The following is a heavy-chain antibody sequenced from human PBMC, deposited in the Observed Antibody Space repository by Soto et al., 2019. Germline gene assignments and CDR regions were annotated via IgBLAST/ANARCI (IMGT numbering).Heavy chain of an antibody. CDR3: AHAIVRPRGPFF. CDR1: GFTFSSHA. D-gene: IGHD1-26*01. Sequence: GGSLRLSCAASGFTFSSHAMSWVRQAPGKGLGWVSSFSGSDGTTEYAKAVKGRFSISRDNSMNTLYLQMNSLRVEDTAVYYCAHAIVRPRGPFFWGQGTLVTVSS. CDR2: FSGSDGTT. J-gene: IGHJ4*02. V-gene: IGHV3-23*01.